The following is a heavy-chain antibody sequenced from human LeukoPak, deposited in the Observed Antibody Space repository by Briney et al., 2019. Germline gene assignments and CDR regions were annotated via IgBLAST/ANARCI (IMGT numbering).Heavy chain of an antibody. D-gene: IGHD4-17*01. CDR2: INHSGAT. V-gene: IGHV4-34*01. Sequence: SETLSLTCAVYGGSFSGYYWSWIRQPPGKGLEWIGEINHSGATNYNPSLKSRVTISVDTSKNQFSLKLSSVTAADTAVYYCAASRRAHETTVTTWSSIYFDHWGQGTLVTVSS. CDR1: GGSFSGYY. CDR3: AASRRAHETTVTTWSSIYFDH. J-gene: IGHJ4*02.